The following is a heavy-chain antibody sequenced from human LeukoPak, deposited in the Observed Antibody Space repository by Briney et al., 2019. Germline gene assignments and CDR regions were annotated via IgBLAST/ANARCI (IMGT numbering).Heavy chain of an antibody. CDR1: GYTFTSYD. J-gene: IGHJ6*02. D-gene: IGHD4-11*01. CDR2: INPSGGST. Sequence: ASVKVSCKASGYTFTSYDINWVRQATGQGLEWMGIINPSGGSTSYAQKFQGRVTMTRDTSTSTVYMELSSLRSEDAAVYYCARVHSNPRYYYYGMDVWGQGTTVTVSS. V-gene: IGHV1-46*01. CDR3: ARVHSNPRYYYYGMDV.